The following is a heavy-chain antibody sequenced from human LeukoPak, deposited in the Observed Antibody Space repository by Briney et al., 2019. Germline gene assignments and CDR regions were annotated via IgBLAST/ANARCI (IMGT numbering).Heavy chain of an antibody. J-gene: IGHJ5*02. D-gene: IGHD3-16*01. Sequence: GRSLRLSCAASGFTFDDYAMHWVRQAPGKGLEWVSGISWNSGSIGYADSVKGRFTISRDNAKNSLYLQMSSLRAEDTALYYCAKDAPYVRWFDPWGQGTLVTVSS. CDR1: GFTFDDYA. CDR2: ISWNSGSI. CDR3: AKDAPYVRWFDP. V-gene: IGHV3-9*01.